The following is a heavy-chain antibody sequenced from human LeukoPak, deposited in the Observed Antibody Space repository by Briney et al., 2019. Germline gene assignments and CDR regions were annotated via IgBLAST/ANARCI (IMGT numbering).Heavy chain of an antibody. D-gene: IGHD2-15*01. CDR2: INGDGSSS. CDR3: AWEYCSAGVCSRSFDY. J-gene: IGHJ4*02. Sequence: GGSLRLSCAASGFTFSTSWMHWLRQIPGKGLVWVSRINGDGSSSAYAGSVKGRFTISRDNAKNTMYLQMNSLRAEDTAVYYCAWEYCSAGVCSRSFDYWGQGTLVTVSS. CDR1: GFTFSTSW. V-gene: IGHV3-74*01.